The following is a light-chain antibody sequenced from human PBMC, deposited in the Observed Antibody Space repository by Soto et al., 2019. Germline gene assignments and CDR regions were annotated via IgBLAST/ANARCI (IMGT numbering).Light chain of an antibody. V-gene: IGLV2-23*02. CDR1: SSDVGSYNL. CDR2: EVS. CDR3: CSYAGSRTFYV. Sequence: ALTQPASVSGSPGQSITISCTGTSSDVGSYNLVSWYQQHPGKAPKLMIYEVSKRPSGVSNRFSGSKSGNTASLTISGLQAEDEADYYCCSYAGSRTFYVFGTGTKVTVL. J-gene: IGLJ1*01.